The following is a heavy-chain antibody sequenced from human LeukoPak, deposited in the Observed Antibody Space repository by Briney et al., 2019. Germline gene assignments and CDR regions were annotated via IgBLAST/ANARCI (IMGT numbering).Heavy chain of an antibody. D-gene: IGHD3-9*01. Sequence: SETLSPTCTVSGGSFSSHFWSWIRQPPGRGLEWVGYIHTSGITSYSSSLASRVTISLDTSDNHFSLRLSSVTAADTAVYYCARGFYDFLTGYYLDVWGKGTTVTVSA. J-gene: IGHJ6*04. CDR2: IHTSGIT. V-gene: IGHV4-4*09. CDR3: ARGFYDFLTGYYLDV. CDR1: GGSFSSHF.